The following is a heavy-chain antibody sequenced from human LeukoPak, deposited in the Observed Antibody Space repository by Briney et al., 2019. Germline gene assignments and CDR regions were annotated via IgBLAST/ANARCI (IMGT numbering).Heavy chain of an antibody. CDR3: ARDNSSSWYWAKVTRNWFDP. CDR1: GGSFSGYY. CDR2: INHSGST. V-gene: IGHV4-34*01. J-gene: IGHJ5*02. D-gene: IGHD6-13*01. Sequence: SETLSLTCAVYGGSFSGYYWSWIRQPPGKGLEWIGEINHSGSTNYNPSLKSRVTISVDTSKNQFSLKLSSMTAADTAVYYCARDNSSSWYWAKVTRNWFDPWGQGTLVTVSS.